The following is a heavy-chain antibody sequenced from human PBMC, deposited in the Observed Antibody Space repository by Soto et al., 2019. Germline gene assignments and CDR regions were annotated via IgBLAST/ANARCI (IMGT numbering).Heavy chain of an antibody. D-gene: IGHD3-16*01. CDR2: VYPSDSDV. J-gene: IGHJ4*02. V-gene: IGHV5-51*01. Sequence: PGEPLKISCQGSGYRFTSSWIGWVRQMPGKGLEWLGNVYPSDSDVRYSPSFEGRVTISADNSINTAYLHLLNLKASDTAIYYCTKGATSPFGSWGQGTRVTVSS. CDR1: GYRFTSSW. CDR3: TKGATSPFGS.